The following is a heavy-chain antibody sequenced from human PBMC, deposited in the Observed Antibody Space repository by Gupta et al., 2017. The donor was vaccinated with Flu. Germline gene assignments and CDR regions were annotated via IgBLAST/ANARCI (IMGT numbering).Heavy chain of an antibody. Sequence: EVQLVESGGGLVQPGGSLRLSCAASGFTFSSYDMHWVRQATGKGLEWVSAIGTAGDTYYPGSVKGRFTISRENAKNSLYLQMNSLRAGDTAVYYCARGDYYGSGSFDYWGQGTLVTVSS. CDR3: ARGDYYGSGSFDY. D-gene: IGHD3-10*01. CDR2: IGTAGDT. J-gene: IGHJ4*02. V-gene: IGHV3-13*04. CDR1: GFTFSSYD.